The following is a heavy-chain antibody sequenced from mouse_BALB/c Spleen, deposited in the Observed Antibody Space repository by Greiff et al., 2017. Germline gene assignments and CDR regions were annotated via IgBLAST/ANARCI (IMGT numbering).Heavy chain of an antibody. Sequence: EVQLQQSGPELVKPGASVKISCKASGYTFTDYNTHWVKQSHGKSLEWIGYIYPYNGGTGYNQKFKSKATLTVDNSSSTAYMELRSLTSEDSAVYYCASSYYDYDGFAYWGQGTLVTVSA. J-gene: IGHJ3*01. CDR3: ASSYYDYDGFAY. CDR1: GYTFTDYN. CDR2: IYPYNGGT. D-gene: IGHD2-4*01. V-gene: IGHV1S29*02.